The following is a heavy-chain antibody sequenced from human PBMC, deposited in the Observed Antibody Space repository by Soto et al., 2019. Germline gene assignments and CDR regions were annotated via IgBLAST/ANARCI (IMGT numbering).Heavy chain of an antibody. CDR2: IDPGDSET. CDR1: GYSFTSYW. CDR3: TIAPSGTSWFDP. Sequence: PGESLKISCKGSGYSFTSYWIGWVRQMAGKGLEWRGIIDPGDSETRLRPPFQGQVTISVDKSISTAYLQWRSLKASDTSMYYCTIAPSGTSWFDPWGQGTLVTLSS. D-gene: IGHD6-13*01. V-gene: IGHV5-51*01. J-gene: IGHJ5*02.